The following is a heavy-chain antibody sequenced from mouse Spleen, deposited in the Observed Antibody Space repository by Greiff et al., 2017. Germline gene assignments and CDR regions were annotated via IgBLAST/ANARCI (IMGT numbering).Heavy chain of an antibody. CDR1: GYTFTDYA. CDR2: ISTYYGDA. D-gene: IGHD2-4*01. V-gene: IGHV1S137*01. Sequence: QVQLQQSGAELVRPGVSVKISCKGSGYTFTDYAMHWVKQSHAKSLEWIGVISTYYGDASYNQKFKGKATMTVDKSSSTAYMELARLTSEDSAIYYCARGYDYDRGYYFDYWGQGTTLTVSS. CDR3: ARGYDYDRGYYFDY. J-gene: IGHJ2*01.